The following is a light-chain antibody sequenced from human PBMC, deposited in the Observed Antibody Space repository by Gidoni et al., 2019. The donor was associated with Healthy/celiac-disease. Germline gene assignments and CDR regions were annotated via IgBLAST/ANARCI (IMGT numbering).Light chain of an antibody. Sequence: QSALTQPASASGSPGPSITISCTGTSSDVGSYTLVSWYQQHPGKAPKLMIYEGSKRPSGVSNRFSGSKSGNTASLTISGLQAEDEADYYCCSYAGSSTLVFGGGTKLTVL. CDR1: SSDVGSYTL. V-gene: IGLV2-23*01. CDR2: EGS. CDR3: CSYAGSSTLV. J-gene: IGLJ2*01.